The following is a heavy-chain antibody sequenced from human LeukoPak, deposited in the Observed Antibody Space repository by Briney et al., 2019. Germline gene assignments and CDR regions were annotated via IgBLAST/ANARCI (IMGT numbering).Heavy chain of an antibody. CDR3: TRENRDHYTNDY. CDR1: GFICSTYV. CDR2: MWSDGSNK. J-gene: IGHJ4*02. V-gene: IGHV3-33*01. D-gene: IGHD3-16*02. Sequence: RPGRSLILSCAAAGFICSTYVMHWVRQAPGKGLEWVAAMWSDGSNKNYADSVKGRFTISRDNSKNTLFLQMNSLRAEDTAVYYCTRENRDHYTNDYWGQGTLVTVSS.